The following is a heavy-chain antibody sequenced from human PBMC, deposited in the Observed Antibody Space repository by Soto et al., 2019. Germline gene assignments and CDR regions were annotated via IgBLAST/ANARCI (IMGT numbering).Heavy chain of an antibody. CDR2: INHSGST. V-gene: IGHV4-34*01. D-gene: IGHD5-18*01. CDR3: ARGYSYGSPPTFDY. J-gene: IGHJ4*02. Sequence: ETLSLTCAVYGGSFSCYYWIWIRQPPGKGLEWIGEINHSGSTNYNPSLKSRVTISVDTSKNQFSLKLSSVTAADTAVYYCARGYSYGSPPTFDYWGQGTLVTVSS. CDR1: GGSFSCYY.